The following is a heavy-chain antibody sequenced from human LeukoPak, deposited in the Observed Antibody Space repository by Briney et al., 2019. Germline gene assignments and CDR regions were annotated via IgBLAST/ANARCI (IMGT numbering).Heavy chain of an antibody. CDR1: GGSISSSGYY. CDR2: FSHNVGT. CDR3: ARAENYYGSGIRY. V-gene: IGHV4-39*01. D-gene: IGHD3-10*01. Sequence: PSETLSLTCTVSGGSISSSGYYWGWIRQPPGMGLEWIGSFSHNVGTYYNPSLKSRVTISVDTSKSQFSLQLNSVTAADTAIYYCARAENYYGSGIRYWGQGTLVTVSP. J-gene: IGHJ4*02.